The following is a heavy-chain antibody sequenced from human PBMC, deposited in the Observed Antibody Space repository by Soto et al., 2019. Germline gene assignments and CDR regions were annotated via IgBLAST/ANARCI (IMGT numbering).Heavy chain of an antibody. D-gene: IGHD4-17*01. Sequence: EVQVVESGGGLVKPGGSLRLSCAASGFTFSSSAMNWVRQAPGKGLEWVSSIDTGTRHVYYADSVRGRFTISRDDAKNSLYLQMNSLRVEDTALYYCARRTVTTYHYFDYWGQGTLVTVSS. CDR2: IDTGTRHV. J-gene: IGHJ4*02. CDR1: GFTFSSSA. V-gene: IGHV3-21*01. CDR3: ARRTVTTYHYFDY.